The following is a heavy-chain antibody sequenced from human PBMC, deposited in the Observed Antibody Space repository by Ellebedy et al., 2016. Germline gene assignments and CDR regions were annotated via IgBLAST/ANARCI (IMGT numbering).Heavy chain of an antibody. CDR1: GYTFTSYG. J-gene: IGHJ6*02. Sequence: ASVKVSCKASGYTFTSYGISWVRQAPGQGLEWMGWISAYNGNTNYAQKLQGRVTMTRDTSTSTVYMDLSSLQSDDTAVYQCVREWASRGRYTNSWYFDYYYGLDVWGQGTTVIVSS. CDR3: VREWASRGRYTNSWYFDYYYGLDV. D-gene: IGHD6-13*01. CDR2: ISAYNGNT. V-gene: IGHV1-18*01.